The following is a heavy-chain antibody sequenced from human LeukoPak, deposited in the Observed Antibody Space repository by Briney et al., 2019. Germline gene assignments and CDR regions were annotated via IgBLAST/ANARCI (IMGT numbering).Heavy chain of an antibody. V-gene: IGHV3-23*01. D-gene: IGHD2-15*01. CDR2: ISVSGGST. J-gene: IGHJ4*02. CDR1: GFTFSSYA. CDR3: AKRVAVAATYYYFDY. Sequence: GGSLRLSCAASGFTFSSYAMSWVRQAPGKGLEWVSVISVSGGSTYYADSVKGRFPISRDNSKNTLYLQMNSLRAEDTAVYYCAKRVAVAATYYYFDYWGQGTLVTVSS.